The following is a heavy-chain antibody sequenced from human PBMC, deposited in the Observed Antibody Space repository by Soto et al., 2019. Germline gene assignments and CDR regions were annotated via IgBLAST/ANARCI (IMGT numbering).Heavy chain of an antibody. CDR2: IYYSGST. D-gene: IGHD2-21*02. V-gene: IGHV4-59*01. J-gene: IGHJ4*02. CDR1: GGSLSSYY. Sequence: PSETLSLTCTVSGGSLSSYYWSCIRQPPGKGLEWIGYIYYSGSTNYNPSLKSRVTISVDTSKNQFSLKLSSVTAADTAVYYCARMTFDDYFDYWGQGTLVTVSS. CDR3: ARMTFDDYFDY.